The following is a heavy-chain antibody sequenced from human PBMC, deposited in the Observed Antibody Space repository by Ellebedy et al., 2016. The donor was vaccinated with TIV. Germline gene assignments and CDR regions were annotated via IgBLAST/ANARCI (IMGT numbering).Heavy chain of an antibody. CDR3: ARDYYGSEN. Sequence: PGGSLRLSCAASGFTFSSYWMTWVRQAPGKGLEWVANIRQDGSRANYVDSVKGRFTISRDNAKNSLHLQMNGLRAEDTAVYYCARDYYGSENWGQGTLVTVSS. V-gene: IGHV3-7*01. D-gene: IGHD3-10*01. J-gene: IGHJ4*02. CDR1: GFTFSSYW. CDR2: IRQDGSRA.